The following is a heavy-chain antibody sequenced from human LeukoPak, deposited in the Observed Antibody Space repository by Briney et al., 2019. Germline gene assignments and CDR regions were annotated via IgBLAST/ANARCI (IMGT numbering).Heavy chain of an antibody. CDR3: ARGYCSSTSCSSADFDY. CDR1: GYTFTSYG. J-gene: IGHJ4*02. Sequence: ASVKVSFTASGYTFTSYGISWVRQAPGQGLEWMGWISAYNGNTNYAQKLQGRVTMTTDTSTSTAYMELRSLRSDDTAVYYCARGYCSSTSCSSADFDYWGQGTLVTVSS. V-gene: IGHV1-18*04. CDR2: ISAYNGNT. D-gene: IGHD2-2*01.